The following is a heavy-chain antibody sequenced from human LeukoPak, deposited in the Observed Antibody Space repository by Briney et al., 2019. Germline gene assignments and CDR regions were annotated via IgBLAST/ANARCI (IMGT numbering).Heavy chain of an antibody. CDR2: IYYSGST. D-gene: IGHD2-15*01. V-gene: IGHV4-59*08. CDR1: GGSISSYY. J-gene: IGHJ4*02. CDR3: ARHLSWDPLYFDY. Sequence: PSETLSLTCTVSGGSISSYYWSWIRQPPGKGLEWIGYIYYSGSTNYNPSLKSRVTISVDTSKNQFSLKLSSVTAADTAVYYCARHLSWDPLYFDYWGQGTLVTVSS.